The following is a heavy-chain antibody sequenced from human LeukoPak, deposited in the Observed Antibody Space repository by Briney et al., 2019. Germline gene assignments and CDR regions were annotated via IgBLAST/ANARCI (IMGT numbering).Heavy chain of an antibody. D-gene: IGHD4-17*01. CDR1: GFTLSSYG. J-gene: IGHJ3*02. Sequence: GGSLRLSCAASGFTLSSYGMHWVRQAPGKGLEWVSSISSSSSYIYYADSVKGRFTISRDNAKNSLYLQMNSLRAEDTAVYYCARDFATVTTRDAFDIWGQGTMVTVSS. CDR2: ISSSSSYI. CDR3: ARDFATVTTRDAFDI. V-gene: IGHV3-21*01.